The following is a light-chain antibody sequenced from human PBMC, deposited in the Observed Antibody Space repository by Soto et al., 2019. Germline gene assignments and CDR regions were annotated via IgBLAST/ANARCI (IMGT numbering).Light chain of an antibody. CDR3: SSYAICSTSFYV. V-gene: IGLV2-23*01. Sequence: QSVLTQPASVSGSPGQSITISCTGTSSDVGSYNLVSWYQQHPGKAPKLMIYEGSKRPSGVSNRFSGSKSGNTASLTISGLQADDDFFYYSSSYAICSTSFYVFRTVSNVPV. J-gene: IGLJ1*01. CDR2: EGS. CDR1: SSDVGSYNL.